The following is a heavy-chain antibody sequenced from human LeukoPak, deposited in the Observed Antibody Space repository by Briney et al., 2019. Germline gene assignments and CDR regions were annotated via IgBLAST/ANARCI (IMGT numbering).Heavy chain of an antibody. Sequence: PGGSLRLSCAASGFTFSDYWMHWVRQAPGKGLVWVSRIKSDGSSTSYADSVKGRFTVTRDSAKNTLYLQMNSLRAEDTAVYYCARDGSKYSSSYDYWGQGTLVTVSS. CDR1: GFTFSDYW. D-gene: IGHD6-6*01. CDR3: ARDGSKYSSSYDY. J-gene: IGHJ4*02. V-gene: IGHV3-74*01. CDR2: IKSDGSST.